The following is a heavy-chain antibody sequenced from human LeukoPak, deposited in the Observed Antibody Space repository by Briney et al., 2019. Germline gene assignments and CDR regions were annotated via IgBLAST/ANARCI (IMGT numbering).Heavy chain of an antibody. CDR1: GGSISNSFYY. CDR3: ARAVNDSSGYYSEYFQH. D-gene: IGHD3-22*01. CDR2: INYSGST. J-gene: IGHJ1*01. V-gene: IGHV4-39*01. Sequence: SETLSLTCTVSGGSISNSFYYWGWIRQPPGKGLEWIGSINYSGSTYYNPSLKSRVTISVDTSKNQFSLKLSSVTAADTAVYYCARAVNDSSGYYSEYFQHWGQGTLVTVSS.